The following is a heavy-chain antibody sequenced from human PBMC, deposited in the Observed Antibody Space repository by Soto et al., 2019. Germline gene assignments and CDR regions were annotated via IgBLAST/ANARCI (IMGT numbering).Heavy chain of an antibody. V-gene: IGHV4-59*01. J-gene: IGHJ1*01. Sequence: SETLCLTCTVSGVSISSSYWSWIRQPPGKGLEWIGYIYDSGSTNYNPSLKSRVTISVDTPKNRSSLKLSSVAAADTDVYYCERDYYDSTGYYSDFQQWGQGTVPTVS. D-gene: IGHD3-22*01. CDR2: IYDSGST. CDR3: ERDYYDSTGYYSDFQQ. CDR1: GVSISSSY.